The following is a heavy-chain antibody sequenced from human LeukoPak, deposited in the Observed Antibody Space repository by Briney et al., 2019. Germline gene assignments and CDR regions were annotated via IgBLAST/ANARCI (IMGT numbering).Heavy chain of an antibody. D-gene: IGHD3-3*01. Sequence: GGSLRLSCAASGFTVSTYYMSWVRQAPGKGPEWVSVIYSGGNRYYADFVKGRLTISRDNAKNSLYLQMNSLRAEDTAVYYCAREWSGYSFDYWGQGTLVTVSS. J-gene: IGHJ4*02. CDR2: IYSGGNR. CDR1: GFTVSTYY. CDR3: AREWSGYSFDY. V-gene: IGHV3-66*01.